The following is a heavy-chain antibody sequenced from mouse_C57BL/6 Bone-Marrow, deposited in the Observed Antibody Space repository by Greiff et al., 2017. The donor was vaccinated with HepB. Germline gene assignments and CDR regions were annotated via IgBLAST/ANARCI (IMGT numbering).Heavy chain of an antibody. D-gene: IGHD2-4*01. CDR1: GYAFSSYW. Sequence: LVESGAELVKPGASVKISCKASGYAFSSYWMNWVKQRPGKGLEWIGQIYPGDGDTNYNGKFKGKATLTADKSSSTAYMQLSSLTSEDSAVYFCAREGTIYYDYDVDPRAMDYWGQGTSVTVSS. CDR3: AREGTIYYDYDVDPRAMDY. J-gene: IGHJ4*01. CDR2: IYPGDGDT. V-gene: IGHV1-80*01.